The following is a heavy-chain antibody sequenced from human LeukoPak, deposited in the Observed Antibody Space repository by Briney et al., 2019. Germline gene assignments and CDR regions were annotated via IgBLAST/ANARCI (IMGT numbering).Heavy chain of an antibody. V-gene: IGHV1-8*02. CDR2: MNPGSGDT. CDR1: GGTFSSYA. D-gene: IGHD3-9*01. CDR3: ARGLGDYNTDWFPVSGY. Sequence: ASVKVSCKASGGTFSSYAISWVRQATGQGLEWMGWMNPGSGDTAYAQKFQGRVTMTRDTSMSTAYMELNSLGSEDTAIYYCARGLGDYNTDWFPVSGYWGQGTPVTVSS. J-gene: IGHJ4*02.